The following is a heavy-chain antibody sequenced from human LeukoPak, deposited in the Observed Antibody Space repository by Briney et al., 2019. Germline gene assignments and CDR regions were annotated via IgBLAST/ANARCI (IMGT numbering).Heavy chain of an antibody. CDR1: GGSISSYY. CDR3: ARLPVTYDDYVDDPFDY. CDR2: IYYSGST. Sequence: KPSETLSLTCTVSGGSISSYYWSWTRQPPGKGLEWIGYIYYSGSTNYNPSLKSRVTISVDTSKNQFSLKLSSVTAADTAVYYCARLPVTYDDYVDDPFDYWGQGTLVTVSS. D-gene: IGHD4-17*01. V-gene: IGHV4-59*01. J-gene: IGHJ4*02.